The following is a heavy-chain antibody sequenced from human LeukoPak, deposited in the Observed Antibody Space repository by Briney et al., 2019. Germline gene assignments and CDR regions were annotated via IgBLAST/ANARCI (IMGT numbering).Heavy chain of an antibody. J-gene: IGHJ3*02. CDR2: ISSSSSYI. Sequence: GGSPRLSCAASGFTFSSYSMNWVRQAPGKGLEWVSSISSSSSYIYYADSVKGRFTISRDNAKNSLYLQMNSLRAEDTAVYYCAREGITGTRAFDIWGQGTMVTVSS. V-gene: IGHV3-21*01. CDR1: GFTFSSYS. CDR3: AREGITGTRAFDI. D-gene: IGHD1-20*01.